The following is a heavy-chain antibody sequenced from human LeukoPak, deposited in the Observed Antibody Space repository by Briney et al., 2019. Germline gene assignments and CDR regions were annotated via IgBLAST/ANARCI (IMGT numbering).Heavy chain of an antibody. V-gene: IGHV5-51*01. D-gene: IGHD3-3*01. Sequence: GESLKISCKGSGYSFTNCWIGWVRQMPGKGLEWMGIIYPGDSDTRYIPSFQGQVTISADKSISTAYLQWSSLKASDTAMYYCARQAPIYDFWSGYYPPFDYWGQGTLVTVSS. J-gene: IGHJ4*02. CDR2: IYPGDSDT. CDR3: ARQAPIYDFWSGYYPPFDY. CDR1: GYSFTNCW.